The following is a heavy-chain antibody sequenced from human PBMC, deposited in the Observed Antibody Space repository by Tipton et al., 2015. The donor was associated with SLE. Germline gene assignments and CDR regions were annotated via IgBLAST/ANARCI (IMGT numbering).Heavy chain of an antibody. CDR1: GDPITNFY. J-gene: IGHJ5*02. CDR3: ARLLVAAGTTWFDP. Sequence: LRLSCTVSGDPITNFYWGWIRQPPGKGLEYIGYIYYDGSTNYNPSLKSRVTISVDTSKNKFSLKLNSMTAADTAVYYCARLLVAAGTTWFDPWGQGTLVTVSS. CDR2: IYYDGST. D-gene: IGHD6-13*01. V-gene: IGHV4-59*01.